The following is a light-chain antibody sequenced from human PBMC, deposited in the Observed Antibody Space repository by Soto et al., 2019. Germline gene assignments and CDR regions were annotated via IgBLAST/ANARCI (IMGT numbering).Light chain of an antibody. J-gene: IGKJ1*01. CDR1: QGIGND. CDR2: AAS. CDR3: QQSYSTTWP. Sequence: IQLTQSPSSLSASVGDRVTISCGASQGIGNDLAWYQQKPGKAPRLLIFAASNLQSGVPSRFCGSGSGTEFTLTISSLQPEDFATYSCQQSYSTTWPFGQGTKVDIK. V-gene: IGKV1-39*01.